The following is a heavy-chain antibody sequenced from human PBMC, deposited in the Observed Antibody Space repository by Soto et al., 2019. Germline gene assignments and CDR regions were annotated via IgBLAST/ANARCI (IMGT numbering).Heavy chain of an antibody. CDR1: GFTFSSYA. CDR2: ISYDGSNK. V-gene: IGHV3-30-3*01. J-gene: IGHJ4*02. D-gene: IGHD6-13*01. CDR3: ASLYSSSWFDY. Sequence: GGSLRLSCAASGFTFSSYAMHWVRQAPGKGLEWVAVISYDGSNKYYADSVKGRFTISRDNSKNTLYLQMNSLRAEDTAVYYCASLYSSSWFDYWGQGTLVTVSS.